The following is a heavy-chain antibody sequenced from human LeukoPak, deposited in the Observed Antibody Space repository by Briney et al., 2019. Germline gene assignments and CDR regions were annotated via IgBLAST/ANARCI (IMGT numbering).Heavy chain of an antibody. CDR2: ISSSGSTI. CDR1: GFTFSSYE. CDR3: ASLRYYYDSSGYYSGAY. J-gene: IGHJ4*02. D-gene: IGHD3-22*01. Sequence: PGGSLRLSCAASGFTFSSYEMNWVRQAPGKGLEWVSYISSSGSTIYYADSVKGRFTIARDNAKNSLYLQMNSLIAEDTAVYYCASLRYYYDSSGYYSGAYWGQGTLVTVSS. V-gene: IGHV3-48*03.